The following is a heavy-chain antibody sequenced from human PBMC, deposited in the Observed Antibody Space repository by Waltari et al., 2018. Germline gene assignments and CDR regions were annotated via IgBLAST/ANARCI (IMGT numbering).Heavy chain of an antibody. V-gene: IGHV3-66*02. CDR3: SRARDEDTAMVFFDH. D-gene: IGHD5-18*01. J-gene: IGHJ4*02. CDR2: MYPAGST. Sequence: DVQLVESGGGLVHPGGSLRLSCAASGFTVSTPPRRWVRQAPGKGLEWVSIMYPAGSTYNADSVVGRFTISRDVSQNTLHLQMNNLRPEDTAVYYCSRARDEDTAMVFFDHWGQGTLVSVSS. CDR1: GFTVSTPP.